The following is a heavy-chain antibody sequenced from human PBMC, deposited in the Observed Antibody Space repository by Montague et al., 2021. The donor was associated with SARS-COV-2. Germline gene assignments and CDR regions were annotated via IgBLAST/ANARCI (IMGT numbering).Heavy chain of an antibody. CDR2: IYYTGST. Sequence: SETLSLTCTVSGGSVSSSSYYWGWIRQPPGKGLEWIGCIYYTGSTYYNPSLKSRVTISVDTSKNQFSLKLSSVTAAVTAVYYCARHITGSVNAFDIWGQGTMATVSS. V-gene: IGHV4-39*01. D-gene: IGHD3-10*01. CDR1: GGSVSSSSYY. J-gene: IGHJ3*02. CDR3: ARHITGSVNAFDI.